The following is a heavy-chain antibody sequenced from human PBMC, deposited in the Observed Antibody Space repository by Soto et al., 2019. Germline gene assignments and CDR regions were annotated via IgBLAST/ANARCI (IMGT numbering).Heavy chain of an antibody. CDR2: ISYDGSNK. D-gene: IGHD4-17*01. V-gene: IGHV3-30-3*01. Sequence: QVQLVESGGGVVQPGRSLRLSCAASGFTFSSYAMHWVRQAPGKGLEWVAVISYDGSNKYYADSVKGRFTISRDNSKNTLYLQMKSQRAEDTVVYYGARERGGEEPTVVIFDSGGQGTLVTVSS. CDR3: ARERGGEEPTVVIFDS. CDR1: GFTFSSYA. J-gene: IGHJ4*02.